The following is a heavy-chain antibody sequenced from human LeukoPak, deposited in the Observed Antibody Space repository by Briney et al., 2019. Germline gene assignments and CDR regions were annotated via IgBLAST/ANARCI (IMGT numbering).Heavy chain of an antibody. J-gene: IGHJ4*02. CDR1: GFTFSSYA. Sequence: GGSLRLSCAASGFTFSSYAMSWVRQAPGKGLEWVSAIGGTGDSTYYADSVKGRFTISRDNSKNTLYLQMNSLRAEDTAIYYCAKPYDTSGNYWAPFDYWGQGTLVTVSS. CDR2: IGGTGDST. V-gene: IGHV3-23*01. D-gene: IGHD3-22*01. CDR3: AKPYDTSGNYWAPFDY.